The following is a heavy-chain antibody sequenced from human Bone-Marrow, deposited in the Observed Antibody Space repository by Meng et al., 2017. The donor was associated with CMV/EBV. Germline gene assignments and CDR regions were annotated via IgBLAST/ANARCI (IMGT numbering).Heavy chain of an antibody. Sequence: GGSLRLSCAASGFTFSSYSMNWVRQAPGKGLEWVSSISSSSSYIYYADSVKGRFTISRDNAKNSLYLQMNSLRAEDTAVYYCAREVRIVVVPATLMDVWGRGTLVTVSS. V-gene: IGHV3-21*01. CDR2: ISSSSSYI. CDR1: GFTFSSYS. CDR3: AREVRIVVVPATLMDV. J-gene: IGHJ2*01. D-gene: IGHD2-2*01.